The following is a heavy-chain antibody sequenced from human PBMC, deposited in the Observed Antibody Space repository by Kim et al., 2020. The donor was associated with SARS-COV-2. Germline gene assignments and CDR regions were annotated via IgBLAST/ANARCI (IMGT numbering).Heavy chain of an antibody. Sequence: GGSLRLSCAASGFIFSGSAMHWVRQASGKGLEWVGRIRSKANSYATAYAASVKGRFTISRDDSKTTTYLQMNSLKTADTAVYYCTRVPGPTLAFWDAFD. V-gene: IGHV3-73*01. CDR2: IRSKANSYAT. CDR1: GFIFSGSA. D-gene: IGHD1-1*01. CDR3: TRVPGPTLAFWDAFD. J-gene: IGHJ3*02.